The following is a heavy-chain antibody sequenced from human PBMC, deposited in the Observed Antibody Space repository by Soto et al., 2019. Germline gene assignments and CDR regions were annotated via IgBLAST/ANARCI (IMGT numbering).Heavy chain of an antibody. CDR1: GGSFSGYY. CDR2: INHSGST. V-gene: IGHV4-34*01. Sequence: SETLSLTCAVYGGSFSGYYWSRIRQPPGKGLEWIGEINHSGSTNYNPSLKSRVTISVDTSKNQFSLKLSSVTAADTAVYYCASLFRPVGYCSSTSCYNYYYYGMDVWGQGTTVTVSS. J-gene: IGHJ6*02. CDR3: ASLFRPVGYCSSTSCYNYYYYGMDV. D-gene: IGHD2-2*01.